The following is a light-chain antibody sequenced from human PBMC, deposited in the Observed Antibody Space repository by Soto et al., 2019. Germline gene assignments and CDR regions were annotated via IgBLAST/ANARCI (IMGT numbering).Light chain of an antibody. Sequence: DIQMTQSPSSLSASVGDRVTITCRASHGISNYLAWYQQKPGKVPKLLIYAASTLHSGVPSHFSGSGSGTDFTLTISSLQPEDVATYYCQKYNSAPLTFGGGTKVEIK. CDR3: QKYNSAPLT. V-gene: IGKV1-27*01. J-gene: IGKJ4*01. CDR2: AAS. CDR1: HGISNY.